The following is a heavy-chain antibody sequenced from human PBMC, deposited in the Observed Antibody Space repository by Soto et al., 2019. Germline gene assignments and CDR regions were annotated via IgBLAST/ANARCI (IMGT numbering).Heavy chain of an antibody. CDR3: ARHHVRGRTIAGAAEF. CDR1: GGSFSGYY. D-gene: IGHD6-13*01. V-gene: IGHV4-34*01. Sequence: SETLSLTCAVYGGSFSGYYWSWIRQPPGKGLEWIGEINHSGNTNYNPSLKSRVTILVDTSKNQLFLNLSSVTAADTAMYYCARHHVRGRTIAGAAEFWGQGTLVTVSS. CDR2: INHSGNT. J-gene: IGHJ4*02.